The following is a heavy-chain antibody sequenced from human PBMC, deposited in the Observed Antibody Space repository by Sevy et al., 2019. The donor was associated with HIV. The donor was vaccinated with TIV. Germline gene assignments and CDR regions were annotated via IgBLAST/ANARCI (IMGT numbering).Heavy chain of an antibody. CDR3: VRMGGLTDYGMDV. J-gene: IGHJ6*02. CDR2: ISYTGTT. D-gene: IGHD1-26*01. CDR1: GGSVSSSSYY. V-gene: IGHV4-61*01. Sequence: SETLSLTCTVSGGSVSSSSYYWTWIRQPPGKGLECIGYISYTGTTNYNPSLKSRVTISVDTSKNQFSLKLSSVTAADTAMYYCVRMGGLTDYGMDVWGQGTTVTVSS.